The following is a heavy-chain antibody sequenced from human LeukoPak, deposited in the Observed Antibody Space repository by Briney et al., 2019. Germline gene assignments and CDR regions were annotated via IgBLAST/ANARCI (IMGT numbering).Heavy chain of an antibody. CDR2: ISYDGSNK. V-gene: IGHV3-30*04. J-gene: IGHJ4*02. Sequence: GGSLRLSCAASGFTFSSYAMDWVRRAPGKGLEWVAVISYDGSNKYYADSVKGRFTISRDNAKNSLYLQMNSLRAEDTAVYYCARVLHKRNYDSSTYYGYWGQGTLVTVSS. CDR1: GFTFSSYA. CDR3: ARVLHKRNYDSSTYYGY. D-gene: IGHD3-22*01.